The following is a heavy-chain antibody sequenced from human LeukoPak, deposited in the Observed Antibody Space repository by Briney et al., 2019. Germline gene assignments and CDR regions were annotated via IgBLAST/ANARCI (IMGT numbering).Heavy chain of an antibody. Sequence: GESLKISCKASGFIFTKYSISWSRQLPGKGLEWMGVIYPSSSGSRYIPSFQGQVTISADKSMTTAYLQWSSLKASDTAMYYCGSRSGEYFFDFWGQGTLVTVSP. J-gene: IGHJ4*02. CDR2: IYPSSSGS. CDR3: GSRSGEYFFDF. CDR1: GFIFTKYS. V-gene: IGHV5-51*01. D-gene: IGHD4-17*01.